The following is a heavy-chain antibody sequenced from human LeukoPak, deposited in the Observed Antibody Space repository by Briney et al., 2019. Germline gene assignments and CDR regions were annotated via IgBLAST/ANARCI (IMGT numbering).Heavy chain of an antibody. CDR3: ARALATINMDV. J-gene: IGHJ6*03. V-gene: IGHV4-38-2*02. D-gene: IGHD5-12*01. Sequence: SETLSLTCTVSGYSISSGYYWGWIRQPPGQGLEWIGSIYHSGSTYYNPSLKSRVTISVDTSKNQFSLKLSSVTAADTAVYYCARALATINMDVWGKGTTVTVSS. CDR1: GYSISSGYY. CDR2: IYHSGST.